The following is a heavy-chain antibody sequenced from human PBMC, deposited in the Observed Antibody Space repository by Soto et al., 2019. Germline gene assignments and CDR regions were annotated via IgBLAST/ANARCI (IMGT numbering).Heavy chain of an antibody. CDR1: GGSISSSNYY. J-gene: IGHJ6*03. Sequence: SETLSLTWSVSGGSISSSNYYWGWIRQTPGKGLEWIGNISHSGNTYYNPSLKSRVTISVAPSKNQFSLRLSSVTAADSAVYYCARSGDYTNYYYYYMDVWGKGTTVTVSS. V-gene: IGHV4-39*01. D-gene: IGHD4-17*01. CDR2: ISHSGNT. CDR3: ARSGDYTNYYYYYMDV.